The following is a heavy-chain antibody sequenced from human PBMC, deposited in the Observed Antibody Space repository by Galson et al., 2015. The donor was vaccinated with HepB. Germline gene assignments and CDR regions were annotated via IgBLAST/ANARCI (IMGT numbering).Heavy chain of an antibody. Sequence: SETLSLTCTVSGGSISSSSYYWGWIRQPPGKGLEWIGSIYYSGSTYYNPSLKSRVTISVDTSKNQFSLKLSSVTAADTAVYYCARRYTTRHQWLVFRGVDYFDYWGQGTLVTVSS. CDR2: IYYSGST. D-gene: IGHD6-19*01. CDR3: ARRYTTRHQWLVFRGVDYFDY. CDR1: GGSISSSSYY. J-gene: IGHJ4*02. V-gene: IGHV4-39*07.